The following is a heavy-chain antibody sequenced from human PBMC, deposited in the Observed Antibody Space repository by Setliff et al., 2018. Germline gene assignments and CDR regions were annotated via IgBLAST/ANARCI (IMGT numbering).Heavy chain of an antibody. CDR3: VRLDRRENSFGYPNGDYVDV. V-gene: IGHV4-39*01. J-gene: IGHJ6*03. Sequence: SETLSLTCTVSGGFISSREYYWAWFRQAPGKGLEWIGSIFYSGSTFYRSSLKSRLTIDIDTSKNQFSVKLNSVTAADTAVYYCVRLDRRENSFGYPNGDYVDVWGKGTTVTVSS. D-gene: IGHD5-18*01. CDR2: IFYSGST. CDR1: GGFISSREYY.